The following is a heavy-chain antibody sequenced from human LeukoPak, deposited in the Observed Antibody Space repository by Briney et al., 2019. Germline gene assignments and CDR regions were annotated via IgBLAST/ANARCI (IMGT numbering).Heavy chain of an antibody. D-gene: IGHD2-2*01. CDR3: ARDYAF. V-gene: IGHV4-59*01. CDR2: IYYTGST. Sequence: PSETLSLTCTVSGGSISGYYWTWVRQPPGKGLEWIGYIYYTGSTSYNPSLKSRVTISVDTSKNQFSLKLSSVAAADTAVYYCARDYAFWGQGTLVTVSS. J-gene: IGHJ4*02. CDR1: GGSISGYY.